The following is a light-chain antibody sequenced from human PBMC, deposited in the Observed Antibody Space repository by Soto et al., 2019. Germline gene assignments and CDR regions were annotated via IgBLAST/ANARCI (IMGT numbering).Light chain of an antibody. V-gene: IGKV3-20*01. CDR1: QSVCGNY. CDR2: GAS. J-gene: IGKJ2*01. Sequence: EIVLTQSPGTLSLSPGERATLSCRASQSVCGNYLFRYQQKCGQAPRLLIYGASSRATGIPDRFSGSGSGTDFTLTVGRLEPEDFAVYYCPDTFGQGTKVDIK. CDR3: PDT.